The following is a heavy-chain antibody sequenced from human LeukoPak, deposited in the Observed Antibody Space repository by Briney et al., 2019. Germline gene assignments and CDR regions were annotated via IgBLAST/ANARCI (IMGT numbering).Heavy chain of an antibody. D-gene: IGHD3-9*01. CDR3: ARGSGYYDILTSLRQNWFDP. CDR2: INHSGST. CDR1: GGSFSGYY. J-gene: IGHJ5*02. Sequence: PSETLSLTCAVYGGSFSGYYWSWIRQPPGKGLEWIGEINHSGSTNYNPSLKSRVTISVDTSKNQFSLKLSSVTAADTAVYYCARGSGYYDILTSLRQNWFDPWGQGTLVTVSS. V-gene: IGHV4-34*01.